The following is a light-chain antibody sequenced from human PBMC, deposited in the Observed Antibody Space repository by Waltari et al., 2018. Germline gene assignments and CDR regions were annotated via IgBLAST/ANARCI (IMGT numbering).Light chain of an antibody. J-gene: IGLJ1*01. Sequence: QSALTQPPSASGSPGQSVTISCTGTSSDVGAYNSVSWYRQHPGKAPNLMIYEVTKRPSGVPDRFSGSKSGNTASLTVSGLQTEDEADYYCTSDGGSSNFYVFGTGTKVTVL. CDR2: EVT. V-gene: IGLV2-8*01. CDR1: SSDVGAYNS. CDR3: TSDGGSSNFYV.